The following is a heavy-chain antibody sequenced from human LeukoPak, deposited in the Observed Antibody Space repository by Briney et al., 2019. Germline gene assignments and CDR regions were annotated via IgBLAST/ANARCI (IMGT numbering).Heavy chain of an antibody. D-gene: IGHD3-10*01. CDR2: ISGSGGST. J-gene: IGHJ4*02. Sequence: GGPLRLSCAASGFTFSSYAMSWVRQAPGKGLEWVSAISGSGGSTYYADSVKGRFTISRDNSKNTLYLQMNSLRAGDTAVYYCAKSSGDYFDYWGQGTLVTVSS. V-gene: IGHV3-23*01. CDR1: GFTFSSYA. CDR3: AKSSGDYFDY.